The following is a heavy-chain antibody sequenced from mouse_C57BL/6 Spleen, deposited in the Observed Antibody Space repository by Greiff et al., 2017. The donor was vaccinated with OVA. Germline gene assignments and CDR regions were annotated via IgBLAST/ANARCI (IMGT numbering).Heavy chain of an antibody. D-gene: IGHD1-1*01. J-gene: IGHJ1*03. CDR2: INPGSGGT. V-gene: IGHV1-54*01. Sequence: QVQLQQSGAELVRPGTSVKVSCKASGYAFTNYLIEWVKQRPGQGLEWIGVINPGSGGTNYNEKFKGKATLTADKSSSTAYMQLSSLTSEDSAVYFWARGGGTTVVAGSYWYFDVWGTGTTVTVSS. CDR3: ARGGGTTVVAGSYWYFDV. CDR1: GYAFTNYL.